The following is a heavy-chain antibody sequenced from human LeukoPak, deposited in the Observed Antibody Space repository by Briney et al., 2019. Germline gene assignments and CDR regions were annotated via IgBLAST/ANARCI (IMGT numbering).Heavy chain of an antibody. J-gene: IGHJ3*02. Sequence: GESLKISCKGSGYSFTSYWIGWVRQMPGKGLEWVVIIYPGDSDTRYSPSFQGQVTISADKSISTAYLQWSSLKASDTAMYYCARHRMATLGAFDIWGQGTMVTVSS. CDR1: GYSFTSYW. CDR3: ARHRMATLGAFDI. CDR2: IYPGDSDT. V-gene: IGHV5-51*01. D-gene: IGHD5-24*01.